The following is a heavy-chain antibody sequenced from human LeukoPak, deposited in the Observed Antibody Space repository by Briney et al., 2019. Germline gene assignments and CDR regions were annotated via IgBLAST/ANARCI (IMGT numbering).Heavy chain of an antibody. CDR1: GGSISSYY. CDR2: IYTSGST. J-gene: IGHJ5*02. CDR3: ARHIDHGDYVRWFDP. V-gene: IGHV4-4*07. D-gene: IGHD4-17*01. Sequence: PSETLSLTCTVSGGSISSYYWSWIRQPAGKGLEWIGRIYTSGSTNYNPSLKSRVTMSVDTSKNQFSLKLSSVTAADTAVYYCARHIDHGDYVRWFDPWGQGTLVTVSS.